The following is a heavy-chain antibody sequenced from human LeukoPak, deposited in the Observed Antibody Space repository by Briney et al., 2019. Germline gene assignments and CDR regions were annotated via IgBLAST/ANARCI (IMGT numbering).Heavy chain of an antibody. CDR1: GGSFSGYY. CDR3: ARGTLWYYYGMDV. V-gene: IGHV4-34*01. J-gene: IGHJ6*02. CDR2: INHSGST. D-gene: IGHD2/OR15-2a*01. Sequence: SETLSLTCAVYGGSFSGYYWSWIRQPPGKGLEWIGGINHSGSTNYNPSLKSRVTISVDTSKNQFSLKLSSVTAADTAVYYCARGTLWYYYGMDVWGQGTTVTVSS.